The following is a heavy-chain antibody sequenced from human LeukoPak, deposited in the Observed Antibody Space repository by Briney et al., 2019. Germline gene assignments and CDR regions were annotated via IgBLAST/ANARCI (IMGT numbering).Heavy chain of an antibody. J-gene: IGHJ4*02. Sequence: SETLSLTCAVYGGSFSGYYWSWIRQPPGKGLEWIGEINHSGSTNYNPSLKSRVTISVGTSKNQFSLKLSSVTAADTAVYYCAREGLRLGELSLLYFDYWGQGTLVTVSS. CDR1: GGSFSGYY. V-gene: IGHV4-34*01. CDR2: INHSGST. D-gene: IGHD3-16*02. CDR3: AREGLRLGELSLLYFDY.